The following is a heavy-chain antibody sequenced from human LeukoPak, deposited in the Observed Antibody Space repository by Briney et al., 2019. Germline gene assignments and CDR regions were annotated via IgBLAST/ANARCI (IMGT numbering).Heavy chain of an antibody. CDR2: ISSSSSTI. CDR3: ARGPSGYHNT. CDR1: GFTVSNNY. D-gene: IGHD5-12*01. V-gene: IGHV3-48*01. J-gene: IGHJ4*02. Sequence: AGGSLRLSCAASGFTVSNNYMNWVRQAPGKGLEWISYISSSSSTIYYADSVKGRFTISRDNAKNSLYLQMNSLRAEDTAVYYCARGPSGYHNTGGQGTLVTVSS.